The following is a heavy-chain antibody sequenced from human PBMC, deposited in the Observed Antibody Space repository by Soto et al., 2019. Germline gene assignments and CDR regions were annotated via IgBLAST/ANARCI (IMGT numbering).Heavy chain of an antibody. Sequence: QVQLVQSGAEVKKPGSSVKVSCKASGGTFSSYTISWVRQAPGQGLEWMGRIIPILGIANYAQKFQGRVTIXXDXSXSTAYMELSSMRSEDTAVYYCARGGRIAAAGTYFAYWGQGTLVTVSS. V-gene: IGHV1-69*02. J-gene: IGHJ4*02. CDR2: IIPILGIA. CDR1: GGTFSSYT. CDR3: ARGGRIAAAGTYFAY. D-gene: IGHD6-13*01.